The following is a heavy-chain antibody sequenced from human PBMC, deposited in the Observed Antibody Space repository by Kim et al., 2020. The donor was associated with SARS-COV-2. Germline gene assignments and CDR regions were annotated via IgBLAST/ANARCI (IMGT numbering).Heavy chain of an antibody. V-gene: IGHV3-21*01. CDR3: ARDGIAARPKSEWFDP. J-gene: IGHJ5*02. D-gene: IGHD6-6*01. Sequence: SVKGRFTISRDNAKNSLEREMNSLRAEDTAVYYCARDGIAARPKSEWFDPWGQGTLVTVSS.